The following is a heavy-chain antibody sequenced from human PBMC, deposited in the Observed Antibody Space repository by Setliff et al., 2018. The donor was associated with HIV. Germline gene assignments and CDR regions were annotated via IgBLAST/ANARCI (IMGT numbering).Heavy chain of an antibody. V-gene: IGHV3-48*03. CDR1: GFTFSRYE. CDR3: AREVYSSSSLNWFDS. CDR2: ISNSVSTV. D-gene: IGHD6-6*01. J-gene: IGHJ5*01. Sequence: GGSLRLSCAASGFTFSRYEMNWVRQAPGKGLEWVSYISNSVSTVYYADSVKGRFTISRDNARNSLYLQMDSLRAEDTALYYCAREVYSSSSLNWFDSWGQGTLVTVSS.